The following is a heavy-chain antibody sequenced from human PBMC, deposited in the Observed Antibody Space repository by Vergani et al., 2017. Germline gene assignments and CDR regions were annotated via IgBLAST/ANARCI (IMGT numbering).Heavy chain of an antibody. D-gene: IGHD2-21*01. CDR1: GGTFSSYA. Sequence: QVQLVQSGAEVKKPGASVKVSCKASGGTFSSYAISWVRQAPGQGLEWMGGIIPIFGTANYAQKFQGRVTITADESTSTAYMELSSLRSEDTAVYYCARDLRAYCGGDCYSGLDAFDILGQGTMVTVSS. CDR3: ARDLRAYCGGDCYSGLDAFDI. CDR2: IIPIFGTA. J-gene: IGHJ3*02. V-gene: IGHV1-69*01.